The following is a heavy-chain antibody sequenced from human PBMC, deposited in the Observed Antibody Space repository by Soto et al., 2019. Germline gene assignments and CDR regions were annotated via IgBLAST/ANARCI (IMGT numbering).Heavy chain of an antibody. D-gene: IGHD2-15*01. CDR2: IWYDGSNK. CDR1: GFNFSSYG. V-gene: IGHV3-33*01. J-gene: IGHJ4*02. Sequence: GGSLRLSCAASGFNFSSYGMHWVRQAPGKGQEKVEVIWYDGSNKYYADSVKGRFTISRDNSKNTLYLQMNSLRAEDTALYYCAREGTYCSGGSCYPHFDYWGQGTLVTVSS. CDR3: AREGTYCSGGSCYPHFDY.